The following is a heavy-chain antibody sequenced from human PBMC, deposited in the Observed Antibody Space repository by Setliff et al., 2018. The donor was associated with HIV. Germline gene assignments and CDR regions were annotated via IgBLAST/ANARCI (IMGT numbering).Heavy chain of an antibody. Sequence: GGSLRLSCAASGFTFSNYAMTWVRQAPGTGLECVSAISGGGGITYYADSVKGRFTISRDNPKNTLYLQMNSLRVEDTALYYCAKDYLSSSTWYGGLGYWGLGTLVTVSS. CDR3: AKDYLSSSTWYGGLGY. CDR1: GFTFSNYA. V-gene: IGHV3-23*01. J-gene: IGHJ4*02. D-gene: IGHD6-13*01. CDR2: ISGGGGIT.